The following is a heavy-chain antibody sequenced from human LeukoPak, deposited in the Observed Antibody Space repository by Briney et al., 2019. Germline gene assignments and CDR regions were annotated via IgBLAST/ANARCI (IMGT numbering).Heavy chain of an antibody. J-gene: IGHJ5*02. D-gene: IGHD3-3*01. CDR3: ARVSGWRSGYYRYNWFDP. Sequence: SETLSLTCAVYGGSFSGYYWSWIRQPPGKGLEWIGEINNSGSTNYKTSLKSRVTISVDTSKNEFSLKLSSVTAADTAVYYCARVSGWRSGYYRYNWFDPWGQGTLVTVSS. V-gene: IGHV4-34*01. CDR1: GGSFSGYY. CDR2: INNSGST.